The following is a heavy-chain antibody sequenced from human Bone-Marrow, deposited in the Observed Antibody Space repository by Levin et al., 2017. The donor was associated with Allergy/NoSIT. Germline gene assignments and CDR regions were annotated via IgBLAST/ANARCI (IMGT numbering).Heavy chain of an antibody. CDR1: GFSFSDAW. J-gene: IGHJ6*03. CDR3: TTGMVKWFGEFMDV. Sequence: SCAASGFSFSDAWMNWVRQTPGKGLGWVGRIKSKADGGTTDYAAPVRGRITISRDDSKNTLYLQMTSLKIEDTGVYYCTTGMVKWFGEFMDVWGKGTTVTVSS. CDR2: IKSKADGGTT. V-gene: IGHV3-15*07. D-gene: IGHD3-10*01.